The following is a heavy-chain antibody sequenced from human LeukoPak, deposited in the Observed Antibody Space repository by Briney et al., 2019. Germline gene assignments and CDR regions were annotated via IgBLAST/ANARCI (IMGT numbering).Heavy chain of an antibody. J-gene: IGHJ4*02. D-gene: IGHD3-3*01. CDR3: AKCPYYDFWSGYPYYFDY. CDR1: GFTFSSYA. CDR2: ISGSGGST. Sequence: PGGSLRLSCAASGFTFSSYAMSWVRQAPGKGVEGGSGISGSGGSTYYADSVKGRFTISRDNSKNTLYLQMNSLRAEDTAVYYCAKCPYYDFWSGYPYYFDYWGQGTLVTVSS. V-gene: IGHV3-23*01.